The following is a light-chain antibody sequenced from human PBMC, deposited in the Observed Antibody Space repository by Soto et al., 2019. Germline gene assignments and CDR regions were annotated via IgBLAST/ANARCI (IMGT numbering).Light chain of an antibody. CDR3: SSYTSGSTVV. Sequence: QSALTQPASMSGSPGQSITISCTGTRSDVGGYSYVSWYQQHPGKAPKLMIYEVRNRPSGVSNRFFGSKSGNTASLTISGLQAEDEADYYCSSYTSGSTVVFGGGTKLTVL. V-gene: IGLV2-14*01. J-gene: IGLJ2*01. CDR2: EVR. CDR1: RSDVGGYSY.